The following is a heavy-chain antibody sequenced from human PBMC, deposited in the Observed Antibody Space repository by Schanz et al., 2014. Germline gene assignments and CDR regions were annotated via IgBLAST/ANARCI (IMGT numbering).Heavy chain of an antibody. Sequence: VQLVESGGDLVQPGGSLRLSCAGSGVDLSGNALHWVRQAPGKGLEWVSSIGILGDTYYGDSVKGRFTISRDSLHMNDVIGEDTAVYYCAKERDITGWNHGDYWGQGTLVTVSS. CDR1: GVDLSGNA. CDR3: AKERDITGWNHGDY. J-gene: IGHJ4*02. CDR2: IGILGDT. D-gene: IGHD6-19*01. V-gene: IGHV3-13*01.